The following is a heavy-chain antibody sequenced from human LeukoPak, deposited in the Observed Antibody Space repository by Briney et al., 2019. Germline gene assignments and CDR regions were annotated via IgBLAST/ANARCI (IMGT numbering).Heavy chain of an antibody. J-gene: IGHJ4*02. V-gene: IGHV3-7*01. CDR1: GFTFSDFW. CDR3: ARDRIYYDILTGYVPPDY. CDR2: IKQDGSET. Sequence: GGSLRLSCAASGFTFSDFWMTWVRQAPGKGLEWVANIKQDGSETFYVDSVKGRFTISRDNTKTSLYLQMSSLRAEDTAVYFCARDRIYYDILTGYVPPDYWGLGTLVTVSS. D-gene: IGHD3-9*01.